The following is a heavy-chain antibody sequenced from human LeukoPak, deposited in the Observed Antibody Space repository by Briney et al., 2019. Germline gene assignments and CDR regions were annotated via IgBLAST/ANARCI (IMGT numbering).Heavy chain of an antibody. CDR2: INSDGSST. J-gene: IGHJ4*02. CDR1: GFTFSSYW. CDR3: ARGRIHYCSGTSCYTKY. Sequence: GGSLRLFCAASGFTFSSYWMHWVRQAPGKGLVWVSRINSDGSSTNYADSVKGRFTISRDNAKNTLYLQMNSLRAEDTAVYYCARGRIHYCSGTSCYTKYWGQGTLVTVSS. D-gene: IGHD2-2*02. V-gene: IGHV3-74*01.